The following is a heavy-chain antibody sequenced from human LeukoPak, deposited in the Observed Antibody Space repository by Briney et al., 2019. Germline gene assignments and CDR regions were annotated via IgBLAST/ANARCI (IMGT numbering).Heavy chain of an antibody. CDR1: GFTFGSYG. Sequence: GGSLRLSCAASGFTFGSYGIYWVRQAPGKGLEWVAGIRYDGSDRSYADPVKGRFTISRDNSKNTLYLQMNSLRAEDTAVYYCASRDGYNIGNYWGQGTLVTVSS. J-gene: IGHJ4*02. CDR3: ASRDGYNIGNY. D-gene: IGHD5-24*01. CDR2: IRYDGSDR. V-gene: IGHV3-30*02.